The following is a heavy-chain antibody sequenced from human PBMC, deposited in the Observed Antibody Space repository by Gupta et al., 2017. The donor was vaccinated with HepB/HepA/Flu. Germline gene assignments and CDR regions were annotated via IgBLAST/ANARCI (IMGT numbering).Heavy chain of an antibody. Sequence: QLQLQESGPALVKPSETLSLTCSVSGASISRSDYYWDWIRQSPGKGLEWIGNISNSGISNYNPSLKSRVTISVDVSKNHFYLSLRSVTAADTGVYYCARRVRSGLGQPTYCEPWGQGTLVTVSS. CDR1: GASISRSDYY. D-gene: IGHD6-19*01. CDR2: ISNSGIS. CDR3: ARRVRSGLGQPTYCEP. J-gene: IGHJ5*02. V-gene: IGHV4-39*02.